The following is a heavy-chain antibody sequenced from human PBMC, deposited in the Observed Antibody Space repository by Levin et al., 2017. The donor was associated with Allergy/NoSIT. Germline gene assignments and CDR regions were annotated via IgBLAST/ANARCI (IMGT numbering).Heavy chain of an antibody. J-gene: IGHJ3*02. CDR2: IYNSGST. V-gene: IGHV4-39*07. D-gene: IGHD6-13*01. Sequence: TLSLTCTVSGDSISSSPYCWGWVRQPPGKGLEWIGTIYNSGSTYSNPSLKSRVTISVDTSKNQFSLKLSSVTTADTAVYYCARGKGYSSSRVAFDIWGQGTMVTVSS. CDR1: GDSISSSPYC. CDR3: ARGKGYSSSRVAFDI.